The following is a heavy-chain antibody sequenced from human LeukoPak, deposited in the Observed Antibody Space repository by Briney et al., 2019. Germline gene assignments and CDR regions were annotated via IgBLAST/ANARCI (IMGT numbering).Heavy chain of an antibody. CDR3: ASEGAHYDFWSGYRPYYYYGMDV. Sequence: GGSLRLSCAASGFTFSSYSMNWVRQAPGKGLEWVSYISSSSSTIYYADSVKGRFTISRDNAKNSLYLQMNSLRAEDTAVYYCASEGAHYDFWSGYRPYYYYGMDVWGQGTTVTVSS. D-gene: IGHD3-3*01. J-gene: IGHJ6*02. V-gene: IGHV3-48*01. CDR2: ISSSSSTI. CDR1: GFTFSSYS.